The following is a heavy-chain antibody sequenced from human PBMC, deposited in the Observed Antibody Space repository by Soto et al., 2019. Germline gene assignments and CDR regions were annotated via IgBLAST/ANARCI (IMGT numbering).Heavy chain of an antibody. Sequence: ASVKVSCKASGYTFTSYYMHWVRQAPGQGLEWMGIINPSGGSTSYAQKFQGRVTMTRDTSTSTAYMELSSLRSEDTAVYYCASLDEQQLALDYWGQGTLVTVSS. CDR3: ASLDEQQLALDY. D-gene: IGHD6-13*01. J-gene: IGHJ4*02. CDR1: GYTFTSYY. V-gene: IGHV1-46*01. CDR2: INPSGGST.